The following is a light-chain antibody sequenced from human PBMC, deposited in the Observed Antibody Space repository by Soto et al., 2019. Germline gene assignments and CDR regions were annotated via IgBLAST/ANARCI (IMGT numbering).Light chain of an antibody. Sequence: DIQMTQSPSSLSASVGDRVTITCRASQNIGSYLNWYQQKPGKAPKLLIYDASNLETGVPSRFSGSGSGTHFTFTISSLQPEDIATYYCQQYDNLPLTFGGGTKVDIK. CDR3: QQYDNLPLT. J-gene: IGKJ4*01. CDR2: DAS. CDR1: QNIGSY. V-gene: IGKV1-33*01.